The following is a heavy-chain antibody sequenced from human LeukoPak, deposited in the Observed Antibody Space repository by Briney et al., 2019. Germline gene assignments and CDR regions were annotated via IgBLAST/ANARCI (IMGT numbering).Heavy chain of an antibody. D-gene: IGHD6-19*01. Sequence: SETLSLTCTVSGGSISNNYWSWIRQPPGERLEWIGYIYYSGTTYYNPSLKSRVTMSVDTSSNQFSLKLTSVTAADTAVYYCARHSYNAVAGGWFGPWGQGTLVTVSS. J-gene: IGHJ5*02. CDR3: ARHSYNAVAGGWFGP. CDR2: IYYSGTT. CDR1: GGSISNNY. V-gene: IGHV4-59*08.